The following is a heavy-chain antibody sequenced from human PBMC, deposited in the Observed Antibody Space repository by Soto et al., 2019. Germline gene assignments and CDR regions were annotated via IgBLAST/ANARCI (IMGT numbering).Heavy chain of an antibody. CDR3: ARGFQYSSSWYGAFDI. CDR1: GGSISSYY. CDR2: IYYSGST. D-gene: IGHD6-13*01. J-gene: IGHJ3*02. V-gene: IGHV4-59*01. Sequence: SETLSLTCTVSGGSISSYYWSWIRQPPGKGLEWIGYIYYSGSTNYNPSLKSRVTISVDTSKNQFSLKLSSVTAADTAVYYCARGFQYSSSWYGAFDIWGQGTMVTVS.